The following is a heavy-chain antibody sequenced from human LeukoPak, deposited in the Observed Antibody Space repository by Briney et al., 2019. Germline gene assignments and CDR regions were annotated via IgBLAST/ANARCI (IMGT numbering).Heavy chain of an antibody. CDR3: ARGPSYYDFWSGYLLDY. D-gene: IGHD3-3*01. Sequence: GESLEISCKGSGYRFTSYWIGWVRQMPGKGLEWMGIIYPGDSDTRYSPSFQGQVTISADKSISTAYLQWSSLKASDTAMYYCARGPSYYDFWSGYLLDYWGQGTLVTVSS. CDR2: IYPGDSDT. J-gene: IGHJ4*02. V-gene: IGHV5-51*01. CDR1: GYRFTSYW.